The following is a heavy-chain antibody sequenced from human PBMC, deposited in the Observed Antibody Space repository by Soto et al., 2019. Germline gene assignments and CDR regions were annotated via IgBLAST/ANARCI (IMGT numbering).Heavy chain of an antibody. CDR3: GRQYCTRTTCDGWFDP. V-gene: IGHV5-10-1*01. CDR2: VDPRDSYT. Sequence: GESLKISCKGSGCSFTTFWITWVRQMRGKGLEWMGRVDPRDSYTNYSPSFQGNVTISADKSISTAYLQWSSLKASDTAIYHWGRQYCTRTTCDGWFDPWGQGTLVTVSS. CDR1: GCSFTTFW. J-gene: IGHJ5*02. D-gene: IGHD2-2*01.